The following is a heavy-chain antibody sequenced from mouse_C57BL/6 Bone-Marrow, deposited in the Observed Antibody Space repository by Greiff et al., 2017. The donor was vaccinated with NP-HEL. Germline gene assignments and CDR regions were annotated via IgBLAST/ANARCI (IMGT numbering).Heavy chain of an antibody. Sequence: VKLQESGAELARPGASVKLSCKAFGYTFTSYGISWVKQRTGQGLEWIGEIYPRSGNTYYNEKFKGKATLTADKSSSTAYMWLRSLTSEDSAVYFCARDELAWFAYWGQGTLVTVSA. CDR1: GYTFTSYG. CDR2: IYPRSGNT. CDR3: ARDELAWFAY. D-gene: IGHD4-1*01. V-gene: IGHV1-81*01. J-gene: IGHJ3*01.